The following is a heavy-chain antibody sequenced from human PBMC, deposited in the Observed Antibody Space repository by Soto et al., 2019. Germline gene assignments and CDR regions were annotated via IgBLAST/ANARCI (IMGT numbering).Heavy chain of an antibody. V-gene: IGHV3-33*01. Sequence: GGSLRLSCAASGFTFSSYGMHWVRQAPGKGLEWVAVIWYDGSNKYYADSVKGRFTISRDNSKNTLYLQMNSLRAEDTAVYYCARGSTPEVPDYYFDYWGQGTLVTVSS. CDR3: ARGSTPEVPDYYFDY. CDR1: GFTFSSYG. J-gene: IGHJ4*02. CDR2: IWYDGSNK.